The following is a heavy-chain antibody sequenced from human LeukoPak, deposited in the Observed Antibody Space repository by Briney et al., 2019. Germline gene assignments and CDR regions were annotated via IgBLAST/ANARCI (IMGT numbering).Heavy chain of an antibody. CDR2: IWYDGSNK. CDR1: GFTFSSYG. J-gene: IGHJ4*02. D-gene: IGHD3-3*01. V-gene: IGHV3-33*01. CDR3: AGEEKRTYYDFWSGKRALDY. Sequence: PGRSLRLSCAASGFTFSSYGMHWVRQAPGKGLEWVAVIWYDGSNKYYADSVKGRFTISRDNSKNTLYLQMNSLRAEDTAVYYCAGEEKRTYYDFWSGKRALDYWGQGTLVTVSS.